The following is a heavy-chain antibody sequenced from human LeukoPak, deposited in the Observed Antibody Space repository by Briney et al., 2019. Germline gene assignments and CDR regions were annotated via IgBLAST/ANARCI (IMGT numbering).Heavy chain of an antibody. CDR3: AKDIAASGLPRIFDF. Sequence: GGSLRLSCAASGFTVSSNHMSWVRQAPGKGLEWVSAISGSGGRGTTYYADSAKGRFTISRDNAKNTMYLQMNSVSVEDTAVYYCAKDIAASGLPRIFDFWGQGTLVTVSS. V-gene: IGHV3-23*01. CDR1: GFTVSSNH. CDR2: ISGSGGRGTT. J-gene: IGHJ4*02. D-gene: IGHD6-13*01.